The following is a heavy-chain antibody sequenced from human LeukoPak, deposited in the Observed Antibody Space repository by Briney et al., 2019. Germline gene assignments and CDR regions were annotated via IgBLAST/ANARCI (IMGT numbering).Heavy chain of an antibody. D-gene: IGHD4/OR15-4a*01. Sequence: GGSLRLPCAASGFTFSSYWMHWVRQAPGKGLVWVSRISSDGGSTRYADSAKGRFTISRDNAKNTLYLQMNSLRAEDTAVYYCARDFDYGGNFFFPWGQGTLVTVSS. V-gene: IGHV3-74*01. CDR1: GFTFSSYW. CDR3: ARDFDYGGNFFFP. CDR2: ISSDGGST. J-gene: IGHJ5*02.